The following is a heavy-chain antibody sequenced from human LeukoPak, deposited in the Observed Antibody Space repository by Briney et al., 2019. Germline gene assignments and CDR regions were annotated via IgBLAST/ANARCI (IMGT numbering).Heavy chain of an antibody. CDR2: IYYSGST. J-gene: IGHJ6*03. Sequence: SETLSLTCIVSGGSISSSTYYWGWIRQPSGKGLEWIGSIYYSGSTYYNPSLKSRVTISVDTSKNQFSLKLSSVTAADTAVYYCARDSRGYCTTGVCSPQRNYYMDVWGKGTTVTVSS. V-gene: IGHV4-39*07. CDR1: GGSISSSTYY. D-gene: IGHD2-8*01. CDR3: ARDSRGYCTTGVCSPQRNYYMDV.